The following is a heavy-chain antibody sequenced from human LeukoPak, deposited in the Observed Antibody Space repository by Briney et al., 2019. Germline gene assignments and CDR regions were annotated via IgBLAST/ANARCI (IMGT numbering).Heavy chain of an antibody. D-gene: IGHD3-10*01. CDR2: IYYSGST. CDR1: SGSISNFH. CDR3: ASHDNYYGSAGFDY. J-gene: IGHJ4*02. V-gene: IGHV4-59*05. Sequence: SETLSLTCTVSSGSISNFHWSWIRQPAGKGLEWIGSIYYSGSTYYNPSLKSRVTISVDTSKNQFSLKLSSVTAADTAVYYCASHDNYYGSAGFDYWGQGTLVTVSS.